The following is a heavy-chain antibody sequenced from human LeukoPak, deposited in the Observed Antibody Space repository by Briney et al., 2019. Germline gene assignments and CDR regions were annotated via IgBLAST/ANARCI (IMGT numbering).Heavy chain of an antibody. V-gene: IGHV3-43D*03. D-gene: IGHD3-22*01. CDR2: ISWDGGST. J-gene: IGHJ3*02. Sequence: GGSLRLSCAASGFTFDDYAMHWVRQAPGKGLKWVSLISWDGGSTYYADSVKGRFTISRDNSKNSLYLQMNSLRAEDTALYYCVKVSVITMINDAFDIWGQGTMVTVSS. CDR1: GFTFDDYA. CDR3: VKVSVITMINDAFDI.